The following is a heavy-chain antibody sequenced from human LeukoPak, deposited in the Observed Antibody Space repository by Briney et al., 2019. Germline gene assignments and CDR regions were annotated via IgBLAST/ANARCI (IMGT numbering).Heavy chain of an antibody. CDR2: ISSSSSTI. D-gene: IGHD2-2*01. CDR1: GFTFSSYG. CDR3: AREGSSTSRYYYYYGMDV. Sequence: PGGSLRLSCVASGFTFSSYGMTWVRQAPGKGLEWVSYISSSSSTIYYADSVKGRFTISRDNAKNSLYLQMNSLRDEDTAVYYCAREGSSTSRYYYYYGMDVWGQGTTVTVSS. J-gene: IGHJ6*02. V-gene: IGHV3-48*02.